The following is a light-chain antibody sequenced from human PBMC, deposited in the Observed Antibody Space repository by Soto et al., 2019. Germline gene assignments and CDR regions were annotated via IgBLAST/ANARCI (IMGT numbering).Light chain of an antibody. Sequence: QSALTQPPSASGAPGQRVTISCSGSSSNIGSNFVYWYQHLPGTAPKLLIYRNTQRPSGVPDRFSGSKSGTSASLAISGLRSEDEADYHCATWDDSLSGSWVFGGGTKVTVL. CDR3: ATWDDSLSGSWV. V-gene: IGLV1-47*01. J-gene: IGLJ3*02. CDR2: RNT. CDR1: SSNIGSNF.